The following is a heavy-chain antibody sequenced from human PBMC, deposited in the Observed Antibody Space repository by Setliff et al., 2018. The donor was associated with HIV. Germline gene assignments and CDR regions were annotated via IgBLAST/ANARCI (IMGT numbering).Heavy chain of an antibody. CDR3: ARRADWFDL. V-gene: IGHV1-18*01. Sequence: ASVKVSCKASGYTFTSYGLSWVRQAPGQGLEWMGWISDYNSNTEYAQKLQGRVTKTKDTSTSTAYMELRSLRPDDTAVYFCARRADWFDLWGQGTLVTVSS. CDR2: ISDYNSNT. CDR1: GYTFTSYG. J-gene: IGHJ5*02.